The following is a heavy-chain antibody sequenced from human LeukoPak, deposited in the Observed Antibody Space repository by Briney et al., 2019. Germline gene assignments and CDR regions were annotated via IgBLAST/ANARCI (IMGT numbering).Heavy chain of an antibody. CDR3: ARGIRLSMTIDY. CDR2: INWNGGST. CDR1: GFTFDDYG. Sequence: GGSLRLSCAASGFTFDDYGMSWVRQAPGKGLEWVSGINWNGGSTGYADSVKGRFTISRDNAKSSLYLQMNSLRDEDTAVYYCARGIRLSMTIDYWGQGTLVTVSS. D-gene: IGHD4-17*01. J-gene: IGHJ4*02. V-gene: IGHV3-20*04.